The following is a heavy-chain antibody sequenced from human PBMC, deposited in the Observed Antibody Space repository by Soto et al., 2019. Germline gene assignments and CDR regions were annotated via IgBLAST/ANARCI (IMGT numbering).Heavy chain of an antibody. CDR1: GGSISSYS. Sequence: SETLSLTCTVSGGSISSYSWTWIRQPPGKGLEWIGYISYSGSTNYNPSLKSRVTISLDTSKNHFSLRLSSVTTADTALYYCARTTAVPNTLRSRYFFDYWGQGTLVTVSS. V-gene: IGHV4-59*01. CDR3: ARTTAVPNTLRSRYFFDY. D-gene: IGHD4-17*01. CDR2: ISYSGST. J-gene: IGHJ4*02.